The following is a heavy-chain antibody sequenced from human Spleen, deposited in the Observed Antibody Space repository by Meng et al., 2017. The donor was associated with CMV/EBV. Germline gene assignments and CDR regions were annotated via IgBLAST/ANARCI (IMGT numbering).Heavy chain of an antibody. CDR3: AKAFSASWYREYYDD. V-gene: IGHV3-74*01. CDR2: INSDGNRI. J-gene: IGHJ4*02. CDR1: GFTFSSYW. Sequence: GGSLRLSCAASGFTFSSYWMHWVRQAPGKGLVWVSRINSDGNRIRSADSVKGRFTISRDNAKNTLYLQMSSLRAGDTALYYCAKAFSASWYREYYDDWGQGTLVTVSS. D-gene: IGHD1-26*01.